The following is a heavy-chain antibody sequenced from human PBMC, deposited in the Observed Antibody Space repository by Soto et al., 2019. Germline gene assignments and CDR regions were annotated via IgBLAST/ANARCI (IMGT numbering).Heavy chain of an antibody. CDR1: GYRFSKYW. J-gene: IGHJ6*02. V-gene: IGHV5-51*01. CDR2: IYPGYSDT. Sequence: GESLKISCRSSGYRFSKYWNDWVRQMPGKGLEWMWIIYPGYSDTRYSPSFQGQVTMSVDKSNSTAYLQWSSLKASDTAMYYCAGQGSNGAYSYYGMDVWGQGTTVTVSS. D-gene: IGHD2-8*01. CDR3: AGQGSNGAYSYYGMDV.